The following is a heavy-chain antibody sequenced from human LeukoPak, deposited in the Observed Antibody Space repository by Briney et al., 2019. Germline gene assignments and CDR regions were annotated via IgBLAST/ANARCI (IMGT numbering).Heavy chain of an antibody. CDR2: ISSSVSNTI. V-gene: IGHV3-48*03. CDR3: ARDGKYHDITLY. CDR1: GFNFNIYE. J-gene: IGHJ4*02. D-gene: IGHD3-9*01. Sequence: PGGSLRLSCAASGFNFNIYEMNWVRQAPGKGLEWVSYISSSVSNTIYYADSVKGRFTISRDNAKNSLYLQMNSLRAEDTAVYYCARDGKYHDITLYWGQGTLVTVSS.